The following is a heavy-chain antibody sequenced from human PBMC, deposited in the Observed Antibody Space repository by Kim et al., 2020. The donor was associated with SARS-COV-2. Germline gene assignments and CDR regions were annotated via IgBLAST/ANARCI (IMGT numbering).Heavy chain of an antibody. CDR3: ATYGSGPFQH. CDR1: GGSISSGGYS. V-gene: IGHV4-30-2*01. D-gene: IGHD3-10*01. Sequence: SETLSLTCAVSGGSISSGGYSWSWIRQPPGKGLEWIGYIYHSGSTYYNPSLKSRVTISVDRSKNQFSLKLSSVTAADTAVYYCATYGSGPFQHWGQGTLVTVSS. J-gene: IGHJ1*01. CDR2: IYHSGST.